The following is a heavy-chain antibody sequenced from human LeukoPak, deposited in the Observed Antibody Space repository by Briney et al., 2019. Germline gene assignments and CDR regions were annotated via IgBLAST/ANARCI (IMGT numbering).Heavy chain of an antibody. J-gene: IGHJ5*02. V-gene: IGHV4-39*07. Sequence: SETLSLTCTVSGGSISNSDYSWGWIRQPPGKGLEWIGSIYYSGSTYYNPSLKSRVTISVDTSKNQFSLKLSSVTAADTAVYYCAAGGSSSYNWFDPWGQGTLVTVSS. D-gene: IGHD6-13*01. CDR1: GGSISNSDYS. CDR2: IYYSGST. CDR3: AAGGSSSYNWFDP.